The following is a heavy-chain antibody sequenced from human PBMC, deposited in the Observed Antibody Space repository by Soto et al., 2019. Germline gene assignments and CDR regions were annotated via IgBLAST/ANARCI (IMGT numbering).Heavy chain of an antibody. Sequence: GGSLRLSCAASGFTFSSYAMSWVRQAPGKGLEWVSSISGSGGSTYHADSVKGRFTISRDTSKNTLYLQMNSLRADDTAVYYCAKGRIAAAGNTYWLYYYYGMDVWGQGTTVTVSS. CDR1: GFTFSSYA. D-gene: IGHD6-13*01. CDR2: ISGSGGST. CDR3: AKGRIAAAGNTYWLYYYYGMDV. V-gene: IGHV3-23*01. J-gene: IGHJ6*02.